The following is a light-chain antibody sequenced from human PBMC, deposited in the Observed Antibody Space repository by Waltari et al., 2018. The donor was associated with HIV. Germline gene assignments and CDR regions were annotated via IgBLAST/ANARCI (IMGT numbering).Light chain of an antibody. CDR2: GAD. CDR3: QSYDTDLKSGV. J-gene: IGLJ3*02. Sequence: QSVLTQPPSVSGAPGQRVTIPCTGSSSNIGAGYDVQWYQQLPGAAPKLLIFGADSRPSGVPDRCSDSKSGRSASLAISGLQSDDEADYFCQSYDTDLKSGVFGGGTKVTVL. CDR1: SSNIGAGYD. V-gene: IGLV1-40*01.